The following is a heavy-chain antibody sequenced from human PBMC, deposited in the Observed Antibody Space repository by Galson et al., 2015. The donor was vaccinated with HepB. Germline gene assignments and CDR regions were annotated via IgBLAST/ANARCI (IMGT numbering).Heavy chain of an antibody. V-gene: IGHV3-23*01. CDR2: ITPSGDNT. CDR1: GFTFSYYA. J-gene: IGHJ4*02. CDR3: AMVFPEKTDGWYRQALYYFDS. Sequence: SLRLSCAASGFTFSYYAMSWVRQAPGKGLEWVSAITPSGDNTYSADSMKGRFTISRDNSQNTLFLQINSLRVDDTAMYFCAMVFPEKTDGWYRQALYYFDSWGQGTRVTVSS. D-gene: IGHD6-19*01.